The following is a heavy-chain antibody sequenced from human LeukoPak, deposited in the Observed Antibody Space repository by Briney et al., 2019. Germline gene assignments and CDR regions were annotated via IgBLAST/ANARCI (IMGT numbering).Heavy chain of an antibody. V-gene: IGHV4-59*01. CDR3: ARVRDRSSYFYDLDY. CDR2: IHYSGGT. D-gene: IGHD3-22*01. CDR1: GGSISSYY. Sequence: SETLSLTCTVSGGSISSYYWSWIRQPPGKGLEWIGCIHYSGGTNYNPSLKSRVTISVDTSKNQFSLKLNSVTAADTAVYYCARVRDRSSYFYDLDYWGQGTLVTVSS. J-gene: IGHJ4*02.